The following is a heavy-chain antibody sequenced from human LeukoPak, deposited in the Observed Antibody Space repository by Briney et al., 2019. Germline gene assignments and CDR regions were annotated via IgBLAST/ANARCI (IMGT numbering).Heavy chain of an antibody. CDR3: ARCLNNYYYGMDV. CDR2: IYYTGST. D-gene: IGHD2/OR15-2a*01. CDR1: NYSISSDYY. Sequence: SETLSLTCTVSNYSISSDYYWGWIRQPPGKGLEWIGSIYYTGSTFYNPSLKSRVTISLDTSRSQFSLKLSSVTAADTAVYYCARCLNNYYYGMDVWGQGTTVTVSS. V-gene: IGHV4-38-2*02. J-gene: IGHJ6*02.